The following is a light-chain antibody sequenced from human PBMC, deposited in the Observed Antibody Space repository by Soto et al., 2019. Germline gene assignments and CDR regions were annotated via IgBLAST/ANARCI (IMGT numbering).Light chain of an antibody. CDR1: QSINNN. V-gene: IGKV3-15*01. CDR2: GAS. J-gene: IGKJ4*01. CDR3: QQYNNWPLT. Sequence: MTQSPSTLSASVGDRVTITCRASQSINNNLAWYKQKPGQGPRLLIYGASSRATGIPARFSGSGSGTGFTLTISSLQSEDFAIYYCQQYNNWPLTFGGGTKVEIK.